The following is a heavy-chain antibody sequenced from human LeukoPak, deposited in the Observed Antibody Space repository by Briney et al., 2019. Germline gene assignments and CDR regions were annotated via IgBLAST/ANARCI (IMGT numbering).Heavy chain of an antibody. CDR1: GFTFDDYA. J-gene: IGHJ4*02. CDR2: ISWNSANI. Sequence: GGSLRLSCAASGFTFDDYAMHCVRQGPGNGLARVSGISWNSANIGYADSVKGRFIISRDSAKNSLYLQVNSLRAEDTAFYYCAKGTARRSFDYWGQGTLVTVSS. V-gene: IGHV3-9*01. D-gene: IGHD2-21*02. CDR3: AKGTARRSFDY.